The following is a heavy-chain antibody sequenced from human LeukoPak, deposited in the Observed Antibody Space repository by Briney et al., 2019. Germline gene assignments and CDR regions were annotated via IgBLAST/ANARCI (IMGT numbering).Heavy chain of an antibody. J-gene: IGHJ6*03. D-gene: IGHD2-2*01. Sequence: PGGSLRLSCAASGFSFSGYWITWVRQAPGKGLEWVANIKQDGSDKNYVDSVKGRFTISRDNAKNSLYLQMNGLRAEDTAVYYCARSSAIAYYYMDVWGKGTTVTVSS. CDR1: GFSFSGYW. CDR3: ARSSAIAYYYMDV. V-gene: IGHV3-7*01. CDR2: IKQDGSDK.